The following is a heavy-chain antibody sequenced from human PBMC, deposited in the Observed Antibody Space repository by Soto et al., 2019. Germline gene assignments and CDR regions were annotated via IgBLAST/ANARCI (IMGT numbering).Heavy chain of an antibody. CDR3: ARHERGEYYGSGSYRSSY. D-gene: IGHD3-10*01. J-gene: IGHJ4*02. CDR1: GGSISSSSYY. CDR2: IYYSGST. V-gene: IGHV4-39*01. Sequence: KTSETLSLTCTVSGGSISSSSYYWGWIRQPPGKGLEWIGSIYYSGSTYYNPSLKSRVTISVDTSKNQFSLKLSSVTAAGTAVYYCARHERGEYYGSGSYRSSYWGQGTLVTVSS.